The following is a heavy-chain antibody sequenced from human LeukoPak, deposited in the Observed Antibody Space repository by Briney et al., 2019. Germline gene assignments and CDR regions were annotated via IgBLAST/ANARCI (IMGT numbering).Heavy chain of an antibody. CDR1: GGSFSGYY. Sequence: SETLSLTCAVYGGSFSGYYWSWIRQPPGKGLEWIGSIYYSGSTYYNPSLKSRVTISVDTSKNQFSLKLSSVTAADTAVYYCARRVYCSGGSCYSAIWGYYYGMDVWGQGTTVTVSS. CDR3: ARRVYCSGGSCYSAIWGYYYGMDV. J-gene: IGHJ6*02. CDR2: IYYSGST. D-gene: IGHD2-15*01. V-gene: IGHV4-34*01.